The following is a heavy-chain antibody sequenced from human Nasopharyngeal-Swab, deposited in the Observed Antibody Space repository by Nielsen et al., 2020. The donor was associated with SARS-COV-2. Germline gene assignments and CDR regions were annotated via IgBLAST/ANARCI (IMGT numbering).Heavy chain of an antibody. CDR3: VRNEI. J-gene: IGHJ4*02. CDR2: KKKDGTLK. V-gene: IGHV3-7*03. Sequence: GESLKLSCRGAGFTFSDYRMSLVRESPVKGLGWVANKKKDGTLKSYVDSVKGRFLISRDNAKNSLDLQMNSLRVEDTAVYYCVRNEIWVQGTLVT. CDR1: GFTFSDYR.